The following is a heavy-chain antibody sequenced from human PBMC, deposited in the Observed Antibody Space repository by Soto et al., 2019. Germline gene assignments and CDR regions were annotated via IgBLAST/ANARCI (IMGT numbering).Heavy chain of an antibody. V-gene: IGHV3-64*04. D-gene: IGHD3-3*01. CDR3: ARGGTYYDFWSGPLRYYYGMDV. CDR1: GFIFSSYA. CDR2: ISSNGVST. Sequence: PGGSLRLSCSVSGFIFSSYAMHWVRQAPGKGLEYVSAISSNGVSTYYADSVKGRFTISRDNAKNSLYLQMNSLRAEDTAVYYCARGGTYYDFWSGPLRYYYGMDVWGQGTTVTVSS. J-gene: IGHJ6*02.